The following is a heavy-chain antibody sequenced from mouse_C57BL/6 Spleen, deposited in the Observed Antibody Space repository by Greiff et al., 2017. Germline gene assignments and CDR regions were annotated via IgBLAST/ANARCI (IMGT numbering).Heavy chain of an antibody. D-gene: IGHD1-1*01. CDR3: AREGTTVVAPYYYAMDY. CDR1: GYSFTDYN. Sequence: EVQLQQSGPELVKPGASVKISCKASGYSFTDYNMNWVKKSNGKSLEWIGVINPNYGTTSYNQKFKGKATLTVDQSSSTAYMPLNSLTSEDSAVYYCAREGTTVVAPYYYAMDYWGQGTSVTVSS. CDR2: INPNYGTT. V-gene: IGHV1-39*01. J-gene: IGHJ4*01.